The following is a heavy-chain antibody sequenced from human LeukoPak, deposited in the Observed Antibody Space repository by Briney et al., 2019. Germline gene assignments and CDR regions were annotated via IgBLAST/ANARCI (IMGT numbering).Heavy chain of an antibody. V-gene: IGHV3-43*01. CDR1: GLSIADYT. D-gene: IGHD6-13*01. Sequence: PGGSLRLSCEASGLSIADYTMHWVRQVPGKGLEWVSLISRNGVATKYADSVRGRFIVSRDNAKNSLYLQMNSLRAEDTAVYYCAREGGSSIYFDYWGQGTLVTVSS. CDR2: ISRNGVAT. J-gene: IGHJ4*02. CDR3: AREGGSSIYFDY.